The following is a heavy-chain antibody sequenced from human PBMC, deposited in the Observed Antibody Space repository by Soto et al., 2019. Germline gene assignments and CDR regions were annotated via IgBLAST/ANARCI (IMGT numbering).Heavy chain of an antibody. J-gene: IGHJ4*02. CDR3: ARDFFGNDYFDY. CDR1: GYSISSGYQ. V-gene: IGHV4-38-2*02. D-gene: IGHD3-10*01. Sequence: SETLSLTCYVSGYSISSGYQWGWIRQPPGKGLEWIGNIYHSGTTSYNPSLKSRVTVSVDTSKNQISLNLTSVTAADTAIYYCARDFFGNDYFDYWGKGILATVS. CDR2: IYHSGTT.